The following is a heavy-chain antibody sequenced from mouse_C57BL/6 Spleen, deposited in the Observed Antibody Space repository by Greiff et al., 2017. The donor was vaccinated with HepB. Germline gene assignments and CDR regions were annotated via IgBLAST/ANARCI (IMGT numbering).Heavy chain of an antibody. CDR3: ARGGPYAMDY. V-gene: IGHV5-17*01. CDR2: ISSGSSTI. Sequence: EVKLVESGGGLVKPGGSLKLSCAASGFTFSDYGMHWVRQAPEKGLEWVAYISSGSSTIYYADTVKGRFTISRDNAKNTLFLQMTSLRSEDTTMYYCARGGPYAMDYWGQGTSVTVSS. J-gene: IGHJ4*01. CDR1: GFTFSDYG.